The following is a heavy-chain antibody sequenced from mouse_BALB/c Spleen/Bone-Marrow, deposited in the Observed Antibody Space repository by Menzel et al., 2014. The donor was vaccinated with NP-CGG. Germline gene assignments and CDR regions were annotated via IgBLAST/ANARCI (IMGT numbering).Heavy chain of an antibody. J-gene: IGHJ4*01. CDR2: ISSGSSTI. D-gene: IGHD2-4*01. CDR3: ARARSTMITTGAMDY. Sequence: EVKLMESGGGLAQPGGSRKLSCAASGFTFSRSGMHWVRQAPEKGLEWVAYISSGSSTIYYADTMKGRFTISRDNPKNTLFLQMTSLRSEDTAMYYCARARSTMITTGAMDYWGQGTSVTVSS. V-gene: IGHV5-17*02. CDR1: GFTFSRSG.